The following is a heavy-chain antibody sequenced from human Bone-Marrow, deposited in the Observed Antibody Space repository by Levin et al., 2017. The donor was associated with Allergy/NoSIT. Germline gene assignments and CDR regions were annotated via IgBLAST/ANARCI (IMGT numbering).Heavy chain of an antibody. V-gene: IGHV3-30*18. D-gene: IGHD3-16*02. CDR3: VKGLRMGEASLGGDAFDI. CDR1: QFTFSSYG. Sequence: GESLKISCVASQFTFSSYGMHWVRQAPGKGLEWVAVISDDGNDKYYEDSLKGRYTISRDNSKNTLYLEMISLRPEDTAVYHCVKGLRMGEASLGGDAFDIWGQGTMVTVSS. CDR2: ISDDGNDK. J-gene: IGHJ3*02.